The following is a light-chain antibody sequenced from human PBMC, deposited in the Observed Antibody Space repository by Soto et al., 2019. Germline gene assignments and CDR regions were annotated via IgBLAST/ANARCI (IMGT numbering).Light chain of an antibody. J-gene: IGLJ1*01. Sequence: QSVLTQPASVSGSPGQSITISCTGTGSDIGGYNHVSWYQHHPGKAPKLMIYEGSKRPSGVSNRFSGSKSGNTASLTISGLQAEDEADYYCCSYGVFGTGTKVTVL. CDR1: GSDIGGYNH. V-gene: IGLV2-23*01. CDR2: EGS. CDR3: CSYGV.